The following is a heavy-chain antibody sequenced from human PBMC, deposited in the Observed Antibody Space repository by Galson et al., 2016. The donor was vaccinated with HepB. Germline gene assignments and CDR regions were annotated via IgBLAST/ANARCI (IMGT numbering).Heavy chain of an antibody. Sequence: SLTCTVSGGSITSSNYYWGWIRQPPGKGLEWIGNIYYSGTTYYNPSPKSRLTISVDASKNQFSLKLTSVTAADTAVYYCARLAWGRNHSYRSGFSFGYWGQGTLVTVSS. CDR1: GGSITSSNYY. CDR3: ARLAWGRNHSYRSGFSFGY. J-gene: IGHJ4*02. V-gene: IGHV4-39*01. CDR2: IYYSGTT. D-gene: IGHD3-22*01.